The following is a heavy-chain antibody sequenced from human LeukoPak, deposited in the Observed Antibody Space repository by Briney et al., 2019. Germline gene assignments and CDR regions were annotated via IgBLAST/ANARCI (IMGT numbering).Heavy chain of an antibody. CDR1: GESFSDYY. V-gene: IGHV4-34*01. J-gene: IGHJ4*02. CDR3: ARRYPSVRGVNLRPQEVRKYYFDY. Sequence: SETLSLTCAVYGESFSDYYWSWIRQPPGKGLEWIGDINHSGSTNYNPSLKSRVTMSADTSKKHFSLKLSSVTAADTAVYYCARRYPSVRGVNLRPQEVRKYYFDYWGQGNLVTVSS. D-gene: IGHD3-10*01. CDR2: INHSGST.